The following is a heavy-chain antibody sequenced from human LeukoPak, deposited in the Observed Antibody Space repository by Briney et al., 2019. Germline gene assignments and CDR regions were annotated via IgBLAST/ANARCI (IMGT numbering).Heavy chain of an antibody. CDR3: ARLYSGYGRRFDP. J-gene: IGHJ5*02. CDR2: IYYSGST. D-gene: IGHD5-12*01. Sequence: PSETLSLTCTVSRGSITSRSYYWAWIRQPPGKGLEWIGSIYYSGSTYYNPSLKSRVTISVDTSKNQFSLKLSSVTAADTAVYYCARLYSGYGRRFDPWGQGTLVTVSS. CDR1: RGSITSRSYY. V-gene: IGHV4-39*01.